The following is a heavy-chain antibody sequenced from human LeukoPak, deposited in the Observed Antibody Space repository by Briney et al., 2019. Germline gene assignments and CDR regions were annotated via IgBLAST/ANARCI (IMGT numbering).Heavy chain of an antibody. V-gene: IGHV3-48*01. CDR2: ISSSSSTI. D-gene: IGHD1-26*01. CDR1: GFTFSSYS. CDR3: ARGQVVGATFGMDV. J-gene: IGHJ6*04. Sequence: PGGSLRLSCAASGFTFSSYSVNWVRQAPGKGLEWVSYISSSSSTIYYADSVKGRFTISRDNAKNSLYLQMNSLRAEDTAVYYCARGQVVGATFGMDVWGKGTTVTVSS.